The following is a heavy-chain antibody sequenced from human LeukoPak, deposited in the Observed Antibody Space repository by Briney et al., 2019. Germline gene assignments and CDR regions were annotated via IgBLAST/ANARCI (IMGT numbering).Heavy chain of an antibody. CDR1: GGSISSHY. CDR3: ARDPAGSGWYDP. D-gene: IGHD1-26*01. J-gene: IGHJ5*02. V-gene: IGHV4-59*11. CDR2: MSYAGTT. Sequence: SETLSLTCTVSGGSISSHYWGWIRQPPGKALEWIGYMSYAGTTKYNPSLKSRVTISGDTSKNQVSMKLTSVSAADTAVYHCARDPAGSGWYDPWGPGTLVAVSS.